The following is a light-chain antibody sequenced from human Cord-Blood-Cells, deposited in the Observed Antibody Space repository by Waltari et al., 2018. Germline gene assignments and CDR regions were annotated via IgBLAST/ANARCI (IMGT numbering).Light chain of an antibody. CDR2: QDR. CDR3: QAWDSSTGV. Sequence: SYELTQPPSVSVSPGQTASITCSGAKLGDKYACWYQQKPGQSPVLVIYQDRKRPSGIPERFSGSNPGNTATLTISGTQAMDEADYYCQAWDSSTGVFGGGTKLTVL. CDR1: KLGDKY. J-gene: IGLJ3*02. V-gene: IGLV3-1*01.